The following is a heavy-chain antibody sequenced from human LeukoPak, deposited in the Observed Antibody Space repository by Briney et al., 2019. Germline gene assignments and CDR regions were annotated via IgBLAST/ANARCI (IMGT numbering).Heavy chain of an antibody. CDR1: GFTFSSYE. Sequence: GGSLRLSCAASGFTFSSYEMSWVRQAPGKGLEWVSYISSSGSTIYYADSVKGRFTISRDNAKNSLYLQMNSLRAEDTAVYYCAREYSGSYYALDYWGQGTLVTVSS. V-gene: IGHV3-48*03. D-gene: IGHD1-26*01. J-gene: IGHJ4*02. CDR2: ISSSGSTI. CDR3: AREYSGSYYALDY.